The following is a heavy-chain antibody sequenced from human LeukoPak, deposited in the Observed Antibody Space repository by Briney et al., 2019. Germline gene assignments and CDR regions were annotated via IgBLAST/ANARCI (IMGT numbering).Heavy chain of an antibody. Sequence: SETLSLTCTVSGGSISSYYWSWIRQPPGKGLEWIGYIYYSGSTNYNPSLKSRVTISVDTSKNQFSLKLSSVTAADTAVYYCARLTVFGYAFDIWGQGTMVAVSS. V-gene: IGHV4-59*08. CDR2: IYYSGST. J-gene: IGHJ3*02. CDR1: GGSISSYY. D-gene: IGHD2-8*01. CDR3: ARLTVFGYAFDI.